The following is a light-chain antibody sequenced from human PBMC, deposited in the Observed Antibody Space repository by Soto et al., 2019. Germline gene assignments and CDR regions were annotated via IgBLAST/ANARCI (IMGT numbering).Light chain of an antibody. Sequence: QSALTQPASVSGSPGQSITISCTGTSSDVGAYNYVSWHQQHPGKAPKLMIYEVSNRPSGVSTRFSGSKSGNTASLTISGLQAEDQADYSCSSYTSSNTVFGGGTKLTVL. CDR2: EVS. V-gene: IGLV2-14*01. CDR1: SSDVGAYNY. J-gene: IGLJ3*02. CDR3: SSYTSSNTV.